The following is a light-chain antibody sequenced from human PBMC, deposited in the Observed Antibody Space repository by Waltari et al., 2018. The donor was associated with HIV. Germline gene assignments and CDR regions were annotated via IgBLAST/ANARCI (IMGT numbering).Light chain of an antibody. Sequence: DIQMTQSPSSLSASVGDRVTISCRASQSISRFLNWYQQKPGTAPELLIYRTSILQSGVPSRFSGSGSGTDFTLTISNLQPEDFASYYCQQTYSTPLGLTFGGGTKVEIK. J-gene: IGKJ4*01. CDR2: RTS. CDR3: QQTYSTPLGLT. CDR1: QSISRF. V-gene: IGKV1-39*01.